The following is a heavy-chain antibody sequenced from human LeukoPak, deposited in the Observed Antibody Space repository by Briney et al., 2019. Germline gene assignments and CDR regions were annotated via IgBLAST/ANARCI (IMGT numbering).Heavy chain of an antibody. CDR3: ARGNAHAFDI. CDR2: INSDGSGI. Sequence: PGGSLRLSCAVSGFTLSSYWMHRVRQLPGKGLVWVSRINSDGSGISYAGSVKGRFTISRDNAKNTLYLQMNSLRAEDTAVYYCARGNAHAFDIWGQGTMVTVSS. J-gene: IGHJ3*02. V-gene: IGHV3-74*01. CDR1: GFTLSSYW.